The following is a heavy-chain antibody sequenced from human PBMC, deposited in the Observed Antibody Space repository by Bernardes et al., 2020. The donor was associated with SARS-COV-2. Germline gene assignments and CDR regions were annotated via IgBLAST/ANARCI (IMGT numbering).Heavy chain of an antibody. CDR3: ATMIRAIDY. V-gene: IGHV1-18*04. Sequence: ASVKVSCKASGDTFNGYGFSWVRQAPGQGFEWMGWISFHTGQTDYALRLQGRVTMTTDTATRTAFMELRSLRSDDTAMYYCATMIRAIDYWGQGTLVTVSS. D-gene: IGHD3-10*01. CDR1: GDTFNGYG. CDR2: ISFHTGQT. J-gene: IGHJ4*02.